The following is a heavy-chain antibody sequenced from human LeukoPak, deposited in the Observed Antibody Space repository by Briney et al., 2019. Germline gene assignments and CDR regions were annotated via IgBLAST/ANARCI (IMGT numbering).Heavy chain of an antibody. Sequence: GGSLRLSCAASGFTFRSYWMSWVRQAPGKGLEWVAIIDQDGSEKYYVDSVKGRFTISRDNAKNSLYLQMNSLRAEDTAVYYCARAITMVRGLIYYGMDVWGQGTTVAVSS. CDR3: ARAITMVRGLIYYGMDV. CDR2: IDQDGSEK. D-gene: IGHD3-10*01. V-gene: IGHV3-7*01. J-gene: IGHJ6*02. CDR1: GFTFRSYW.